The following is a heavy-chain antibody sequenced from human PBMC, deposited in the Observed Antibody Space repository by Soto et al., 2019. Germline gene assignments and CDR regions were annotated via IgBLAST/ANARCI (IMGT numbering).Heavy chain of an antibody. D-gene: IGHD6-19*01. CDR2: ISSSSSYI. Sequence: PGGSLRLCCAASGFTFSSYSMNWVRQAPGKGLEWVSSISSSSSYIYYADSVKGRFTISRDNAKNSLYLQMNSLRAEDTAVYYCARDRQSIAVAEEETVAFDIWGQGTMVTVSS. V-gene: IGHV3-21*01. CDR3: ARDRQSIAVAEEETVAFDI. J-gene: IGHJ3*02. CDR1: GFTFSSYS.